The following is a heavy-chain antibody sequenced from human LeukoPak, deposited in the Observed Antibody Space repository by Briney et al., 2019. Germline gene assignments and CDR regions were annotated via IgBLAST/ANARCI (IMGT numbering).Heavy chain of an antibody. Sequence: GGSLRLSCAASGFTFSSYSMNWVRQAPGKGLEWVSYISSSSSTIYYADSVKGRFTISRDNSKNTLYLQMNSLRAEDTAVYYCARDPSALMVRGVLGSWGQGTLVTVSS. J-gene: IGHJ4*02. CDR2: ISSSSSTI. CDR1: GFTFSSYS. CDR3: ARDPSALMVRGVLGS. D-gene: IGHD3-10*01. V-gene: IGHV3-48*01.